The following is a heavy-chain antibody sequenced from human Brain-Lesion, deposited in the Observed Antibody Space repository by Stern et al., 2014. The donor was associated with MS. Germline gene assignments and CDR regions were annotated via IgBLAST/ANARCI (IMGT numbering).Heavy chain of an antibody. D-gene: IGHD1-1*01. Sequence: QVQLVESGGGLVQPGGPLRLSCAASGFTYTDYWMRWVRQAPGPGTEWVAVISNDGNHKYYAGSVKDRFTISRDNAKNTLYLQMNSLRVEDTAVYYCAKHLAERPFDYWGQGTLVTVSS. V-gene: IGHV3-30*18. J-gene: IGHJ4*02. CDR2: ISNDGNHK. CDR1: GFTYTDYW. CDR3: AKHLAERPFDY.